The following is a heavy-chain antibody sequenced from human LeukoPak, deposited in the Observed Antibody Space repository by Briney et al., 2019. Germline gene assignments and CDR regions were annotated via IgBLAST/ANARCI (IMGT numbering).Heavy chain of an antibody. CDR1: GYSFTSYW. V-gene: IGHV5-51*01. D-gene: IGHD2-15*01. J-gene: IGHJ5*02. Sequence: GESLKISCKGSGYSFTSYWIGWVRQLPGKGLEWMGIIYPGDSDTRYSPSFQGQVTISADKSISTAYLQWSSLKASDTAMYYCARGNPYYCSGGSCYYLIWFDPWGQGTLVTVSS. CDR2: IYPGDSDT. CDR3: ARGNPYYCSGGSCYYLIWFDP.